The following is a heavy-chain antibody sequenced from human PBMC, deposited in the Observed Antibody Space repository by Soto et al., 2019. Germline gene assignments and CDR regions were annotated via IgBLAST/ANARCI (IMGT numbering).Heavy chain of an antibody. V-gene: IGHV3-74*01. CDR2: ISQDGAIA. CDR1: GFAFGSYW. D-gene: IGHD1-1*01. J-gene: IGHJ4*02. Sequence: VQLVESGGGLVQPGGSLRLSCAASGFAFGSYWMHWVRQAPGKGLVWVSRISQDGAIATQADSVKGRFTISRDNAKNILFLQMSSLRADDTAVYYCLRDQRHWNEFADQWGQGTLVTVSS. CDR3: LRDQRHWNEFADQ.